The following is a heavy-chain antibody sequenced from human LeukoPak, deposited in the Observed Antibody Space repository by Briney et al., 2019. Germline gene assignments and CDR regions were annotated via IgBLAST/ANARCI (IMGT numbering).Heavy chain of an antibody. V-gene: IGHV4-39*01. Sequence: SETLSLTCTVSGGSISSYYWSWIRQPPGKVLEWMGTTYYSGTTYYNPSLESRVTISVDTSKNQFSLKLYSVTAADTAVYYCARHIGSSKSAFDIWGQGTMVAVSS. CDR3: ARHIGSSKSAFDI. CDR1: GGSISSYY. CDR2: TYYSGTT. J-gene: IGHJ3*02. D-gene: IGHD6-6*01.